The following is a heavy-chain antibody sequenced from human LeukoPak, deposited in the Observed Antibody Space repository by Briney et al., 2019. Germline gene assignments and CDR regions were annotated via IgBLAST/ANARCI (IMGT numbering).Heavy chain of an antibody. CDR1: GFTFSSYS. D-gene: IGHD5-18*01. CDR2: ISSSSSYV. J-gene: IGHJ6*03. V-gene: IGHV3-21*01. CDR3: ARGPAMVKYYYYYMDV. Sequence: PGGSLRLSCAASGFTFSSYSMNWVRQAPGKGLEWVSSISSSSSYVYYADSVKGRFTISRDNAKNSLYLQMNSLRAEDTAVYYCARGPAMVKYYYYYMDVWGKGTTVTVSS.